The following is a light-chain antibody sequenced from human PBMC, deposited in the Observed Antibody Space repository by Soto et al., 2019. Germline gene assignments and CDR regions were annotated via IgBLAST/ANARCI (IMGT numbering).Light chain of an antibody. J-gene: IGKJ1*01. CDR1: QSVPKNY. Sequence: DIVLTQSPGTLSLSPGERATLSCRASQSVPKNYLAWYQQKPGQAPRLLIYGPSSRATGIPDRFSGSASGTDFTLSISRLEPEDFAVYYCHQYATSPQTFGQGTKVEVK. CDR2: GPS. CDR3: HQYATSPQT. V-gene: IGKV3-20*01.